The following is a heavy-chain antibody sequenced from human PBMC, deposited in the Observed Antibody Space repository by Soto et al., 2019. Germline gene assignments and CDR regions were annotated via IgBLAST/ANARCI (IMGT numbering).Heavy chain of an antibody. CDR1: GFTVSSNY. CDR3: ARARVRLCFDY. D-gene: IGHD2-21*02. CDR2: IYSGGSA. Sequence: GGSLRLSYAASGFTVSSNYMSWVRQAPGKGLEWVSVIYSGGSAYYADSVKGRFTISRDNSKNTLYLQMNSLTAEDTAVYYCARARVRLCFDYWGQGALVTVFS. J-gene: IGHJ4*02. V-gene: IGHV3-53*01.